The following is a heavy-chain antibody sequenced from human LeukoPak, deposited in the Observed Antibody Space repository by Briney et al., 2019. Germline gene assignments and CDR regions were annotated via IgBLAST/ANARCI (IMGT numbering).Heavy chain of an antibody. CDR2: INGSGGRI. CDR1: GFTFSSYA. D-gene: IGHD6-6*01. V-gene: IGHV3-23*01. CDR3: ASVAARQSYYYMDV. J-gene: IGHJ6*03. Sequence: GGSLRLSCAASGFTFSSYAMSWVRQAPGKGLEWVSAINGSGGRIYYADSVKGRFTISRDNAKNSLYLQMNSLRAEDTAVYYCASVAARQSYYYMDVWGKGTTVTVSS.